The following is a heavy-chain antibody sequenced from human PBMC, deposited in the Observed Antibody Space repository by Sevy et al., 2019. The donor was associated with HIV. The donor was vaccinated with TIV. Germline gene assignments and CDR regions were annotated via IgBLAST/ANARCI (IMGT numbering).Heavy chain of an antibody. J-gene: IGHJ3*01. CDR2: IRYDGSTK. CDR3: AKGLGMVQGALLSDDV. D-gene: IGHD3-10*01. V-gene: IGHV3-30*02. CDR1: GFTFSRYG. Sequence: GGSLRLSCAASGFTFSRYGMHWVRQAPGKGLEWVAFIRYDGSTKYYAESVKSRFIISRDNSKDTLYLQLNSLRGDDTSLYYCAKGLGMVQGALLSDDVWGQGTMVTVSS.